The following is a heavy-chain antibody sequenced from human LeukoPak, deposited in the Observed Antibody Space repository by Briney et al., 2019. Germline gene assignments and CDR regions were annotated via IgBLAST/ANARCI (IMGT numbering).Heavy chain of an antibody. CDR1: GSSFDIYT. D-gene: IGHD3-10*01. CDR2: ISSSSSNI. J-gene: IGHJ5*02. CDR3: AGDRGTAWNP. V-gene: IGHV3-21*01. Sequence: GGSLRLSCAASGSSFDIYTMVWVRQAPGKGLEWVSFISSSSSNIHYADSVRGRFTISRDNADNSVYLQMNNVRAEDTAVYYCAGDRGTAWNPWGQGTLVIVSS.